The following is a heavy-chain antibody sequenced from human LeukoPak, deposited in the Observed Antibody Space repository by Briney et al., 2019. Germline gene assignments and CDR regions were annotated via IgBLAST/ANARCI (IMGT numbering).Heavy chain of an antibody. J-gene: IGHJ4*02. V-gene: IGHV1-24*01. CDR3: ATGEILTGYYSLDY. CDR1: GYTLTELS. CDR2: FDPEDGET. D-gene: IGHD3-9*01. Sequence: GASVKVSCKVSGYTLTELSMHWVRQAPGKGLEWMGGFDPEDGETIYAQKFQGRVTMTEDTSTDTAYMELSGLRSEDTAVYYCATGEILTGYYSLDYWGQGTLVTVSS.